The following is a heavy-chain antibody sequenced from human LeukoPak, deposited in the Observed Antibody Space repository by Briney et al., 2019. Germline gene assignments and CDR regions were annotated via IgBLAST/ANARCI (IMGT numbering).Heavy chain of an antibody. J-gene: IGHJ4*02. CDR1: GFTFSSYA. Sequence: GGSLRLSCAASGFTFSSYAMHWVRQAPGKGLEWVAVISYDGSNKYYADSVKGRFTISRDNSKNTLYLQMNSLRAEDTAVYYCATRSTGVAATFDSWGQGALVTVSS. D-gene: IGHD2-15*01. CDR3: ATRSTGVAATFDS. CDR2: ISYDGSNK. V-gene: IGHV3-30-3*01.